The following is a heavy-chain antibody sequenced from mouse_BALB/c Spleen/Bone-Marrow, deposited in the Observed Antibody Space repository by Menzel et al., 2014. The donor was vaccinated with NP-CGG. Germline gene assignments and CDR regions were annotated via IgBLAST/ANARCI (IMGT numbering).Heavy chain of an antibody. CDR3: NAEHGNYHYSDY. CDR1: GFNIKDYY. CDR2: IDPGNGDT. D-gene: IGHD6-1*01. Sequence: DVQLQESGAELVRSGASIKLSCTASGFNIKDYYMHWVKQRPEQGLEWIGWIDPGNGDTEYAPKFQGKATMTADTSSNTAYLQLSSLTSEDTAVYYCNAEHGNYHYSDYRGQGTTLTVSS. J-gene: IGHJ2*01. V-gene: IGHV14-4*02.